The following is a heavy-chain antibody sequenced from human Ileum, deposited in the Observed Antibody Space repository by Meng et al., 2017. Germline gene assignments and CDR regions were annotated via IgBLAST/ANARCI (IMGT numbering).Heavy chain of an antibody. D-gene: IGHD2-15*01. CDR3: ARDRPRYCSGGSCYGYYYYGMDV. CDR1: GGPISSSSYY. Sequence: SETLSFTCTVSGGPISSSSYYWGWIRQPPGKGLEWIGSIYYSGSTYYNPSLKSRVTISVDTSKNQFSLKLSSVTAADTAVYYCARDRPRYCSGGSCYGYYYYGMDVWGQGTTVTVSS. CDR2: IYYSGST. J-gene: IGHJ6*02. V-gene: IGHV4-39*07.